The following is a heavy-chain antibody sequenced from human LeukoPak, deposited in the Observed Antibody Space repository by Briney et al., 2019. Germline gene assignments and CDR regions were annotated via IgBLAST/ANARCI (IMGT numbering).Heavy chain of an antibody. CDR3: ARSPYTESYYGDALDI. Sequence: AGGSLRLSCAASGFTFSSYGMHWVRQAPGKGLEWVAFIRYDGSNKYYADSVKGRLTISRDNAKNLLYLQMNSLRAEDTAVYYCARSPYTESYYGDALDIWGQGTTVTVSS. CDR1: GFTFSSYG. V-gene: IGHV3-30*02. J-gene: IGHJ3*02. D-gene: IGHD1-26*01. CDR2: IRYDGSNK.